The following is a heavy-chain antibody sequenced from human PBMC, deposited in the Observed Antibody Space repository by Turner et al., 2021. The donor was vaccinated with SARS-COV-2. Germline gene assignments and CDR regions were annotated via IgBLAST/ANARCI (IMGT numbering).Heavy chain of an antibody. CDR2: ISYDGSNK. Sequence: QVQLVESGGGVVQPGRSLRLSCAASGFTFSSYAMHWVRQAPGKGLEWVALISYDGSNKHYADSVKGRFTISRDNSKNTLYLQMNSLRAEDTAVYYCARDLGGAVAGFDPWGQGTLVTVSS. D-gene: IGHD6-19*01. CDR3: ARDLGGAVAGFDP. CDR1: GFTFSSYA. J-gene: IGHJ5*02. V-gene: IGHV3-30*04.